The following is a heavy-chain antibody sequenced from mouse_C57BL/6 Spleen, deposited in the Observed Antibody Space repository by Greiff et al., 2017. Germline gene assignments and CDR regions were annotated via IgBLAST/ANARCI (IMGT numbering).Heavy chain of an antibody. V-gene: IGHV5-6*02. D-gene: IGHD1-1*01. CDR1: GFTFSSYG. Sequence: EVMLVESGGDLVKPGGSLKLSCAASGFTFSSYGMSWVRQTPDKRLEWVATISSGGSYTYYPDSVKGRFTISRDNAKNTLYLQMSSLKSEDTAMYYCARHLLTTVVAHDYYAMDYWGQGTSVTVSS. CDR3: ARHLLTTVVAHDYYAMDY. CDR2: ISSGGSYT. J-gene: IGHJ4*01.